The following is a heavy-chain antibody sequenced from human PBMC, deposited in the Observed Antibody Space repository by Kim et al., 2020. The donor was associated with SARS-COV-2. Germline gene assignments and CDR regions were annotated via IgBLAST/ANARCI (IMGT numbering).Heavy chain of an antibody. Sequence: YAASWKGRFTLPRDNSKNTVYLQMTSLRAEDTAVYYCAMSSSWSYDAFDIWGPATMVTVSS. V-gene: IGHV3-23*01. D-gene: IGHD6-13*01. J-gene: IGHJ3*02. CDR3: AMSSSWSYDAFDI.